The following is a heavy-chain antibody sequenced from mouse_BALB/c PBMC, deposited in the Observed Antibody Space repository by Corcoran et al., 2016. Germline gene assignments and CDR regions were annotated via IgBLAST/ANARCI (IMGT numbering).Heavy chain of an antibody. CDR3: AREYDGYYAY. J-gene: IGHJ3*01. V-gene: IGHV9-1*02. CDR2: INTYTGEP. Sequence: QIQLVQSGPELKKPGETVKISCKASGYTFTNYGMNWVKQAPGKGLKWMGWINTYTGEPTYADDFKGRFAFSLETSASTAYLQINNLKNEDRATYCCAREYDGYYAYWGQGTLVTVSA. CDR1: GYTFTNYG. D-gene: IGHD2-3*01.